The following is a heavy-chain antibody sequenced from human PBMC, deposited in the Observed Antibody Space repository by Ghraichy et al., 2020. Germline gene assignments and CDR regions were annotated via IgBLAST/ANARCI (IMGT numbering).Heavy chain of an antibody. V-gene: IGHV4-59*08. D-gene: IGHD5-12*01. CDR1: GGSIRGHF. CDR2: ISYTGTT. CDR3: ARRGRGYSLYYYGLDV. J-gene: IGHJ6*02. Sequence: SETLSLICTVSGGSIRGHFWSWIRQSPGKGLEWIGYISYTGTTNYSPSLGGRATISVDTSKNQFSLRLTSVTAADTALYYCARRGRGYSLYYYGLDVWGPGTSVIVSS.